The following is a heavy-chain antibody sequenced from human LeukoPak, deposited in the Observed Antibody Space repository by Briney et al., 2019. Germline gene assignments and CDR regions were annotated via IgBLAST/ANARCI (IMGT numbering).Heavy chain of an antibody. CDR2: IYYSGST. CDR3: ARDPSSGWSGDAFDI. D-gene: IGHD6-19*01. J-gene: IGHJ3*02. V-gene: IGHV4-59*01. Sequence: SETLSLTCTVSGGSISSYYWSWIRQPPGKGLEWIGYIYYSGSTNYNPSLKSRVTISVDTSKNQFSLKLSSVTAADTAVYYCARDPSSGWSGDAFDIWGQGTMVTVSS. CDR1: GGSISSYY.